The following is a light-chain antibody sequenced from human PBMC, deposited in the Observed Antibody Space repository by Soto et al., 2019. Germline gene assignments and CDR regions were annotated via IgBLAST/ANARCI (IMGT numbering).Light chain of an antibody. CDR3: SSYTSSGV. V-gene: IGLV2-14*01. Sequence: QSVLTQPASVSGSPGQSITISCTRTSSDVGHNYVSWYQQHAGKVPKLIIYEVSNRPSGVSTRFSGSKSGNTASLTISGLQAEDEADYYCSSYTSSGVFGGGTKVTVL. J-gene: IGLJ3*02. CDR2: EVS. CDR1: SSDVGHNY.